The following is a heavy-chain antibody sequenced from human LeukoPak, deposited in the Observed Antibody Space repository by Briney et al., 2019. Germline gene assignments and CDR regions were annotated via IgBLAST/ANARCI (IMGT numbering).Heavy chain of an antibody. J-gene: IGHJ4*02. V-gene: IGHV1-18*01. Sequence: ASVKVSCKASGYTFTSYGISWVRQAPGQGLEWMGWISGYNGNTNYAQKLQGRVTMTTDTSTSTAYMEVRSLRSDDTAVYYCATAEKWELPWQFDYWGQGTLVTVSS. CDR3: ATAEKWELPWQFDY. CDR2: ISGYNGNT. D-gene: IGHD1-26*01. CDR1: GYTFTSYG.